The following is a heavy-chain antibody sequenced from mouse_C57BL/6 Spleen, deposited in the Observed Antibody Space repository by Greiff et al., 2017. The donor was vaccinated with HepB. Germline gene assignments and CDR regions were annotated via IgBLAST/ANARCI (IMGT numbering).Heavy chain of an antibody. J-gene: IGHJ4*01. V-gene: IGHV1-54*01. CDR3: ARDYYGSSSYYAMDY. CDR1: GYAFTNYL. Sequence: QVQLQQSGAELVRPGTSVKVSCKASGYAFTNYLIEWVKQRPGQGLEWIGVINPGSGGTNYNEKFKGKATLTADKSSSTAYMQLSSLTSEDSAVDFCARDYYGSSSYYAMDYWGQGTSVTVAS. D-gene: IGHD1-1*01. CDR2: INPGSGGT.